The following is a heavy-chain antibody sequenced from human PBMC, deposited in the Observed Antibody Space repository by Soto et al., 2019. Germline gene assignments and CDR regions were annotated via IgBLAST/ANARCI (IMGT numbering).Heavy chain of an antibody. CDR3: ARARGAGKYYYDSSGYYRRYYFDY. Sequence: SETLSLTCTVSGGSISSYYWSWIRQPAGKGLEWIGRIYTSGSTNYSPSLKSRATMSVDTSKNQFSLKLSSVTAADTAVYYCARARGAGKYYYDSSGYYRRYYFDYWGQGTLVTVSS. J-gene: IGHJ4*02. D-gene: IGHD3-22*01. CDR2: IYTSGST. CDR1: GGSISSYY. V-gene: IGHV4-4*07.